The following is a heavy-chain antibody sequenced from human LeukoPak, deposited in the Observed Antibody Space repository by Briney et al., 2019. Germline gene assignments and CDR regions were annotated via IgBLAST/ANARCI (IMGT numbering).Heavy chain of an antibody. Sequence: GGSLRLSCAASGFTFSSYWMSWVRQAPGKGLEGVANIKQEGSEKYYVDSVKGRFTISRDNAKNSLYLQMNSLRAEDTAVYYCASSRPMDTVTRGSGSYDAFDIWGQGTMVTVSS. CDR3: ASSRPMDTVTRGSGSYDAFDI. CDR2: IKQEGSEK. CDR1: GFTFSSYW. D-gene: IGHD4-17*01. J-gene: IGHJ3*02. V-gene: IGHV3-7*03.